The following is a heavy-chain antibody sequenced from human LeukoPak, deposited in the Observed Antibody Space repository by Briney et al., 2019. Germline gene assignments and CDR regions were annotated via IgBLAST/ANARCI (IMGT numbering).Heavy chain of an antibody. D-gene: IGHD2-2*01. V-gene: IGHV1-18*04. CDR1: GYTFTSYG. CDR3: ARLVVVPADAVDN. J-gene: IGHJ4*02. CDR2: INAYNGNT. Sequence: ASVKVSCKASGYTFTSYGISWVRQAPGQGLEWMGMINAYNGNTSYAQNLQGRVTMTTDTSTSTAYMELRSLRSEDTAVYYCARLVVVPADAVDNWGQGTLVTVSS.